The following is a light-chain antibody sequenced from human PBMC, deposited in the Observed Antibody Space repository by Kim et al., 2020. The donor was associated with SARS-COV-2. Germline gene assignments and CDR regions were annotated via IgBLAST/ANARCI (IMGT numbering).Light chain of an antibody. CDR1: SLRSYY. CDR3: NSRDSSGNHP. Sequence: VALGQTVRITCQGDSLRSYYASWYQQKPGQAPVLVIYGKNNRPSGIPDRFSGSSSGNTASLTITGAKAEDEADYYCNSRDSSGNHPFGGGTKLTVL. J-gene: IGLJ2*01. V-gene: IGLV3-19*01. CDR2: GKN.